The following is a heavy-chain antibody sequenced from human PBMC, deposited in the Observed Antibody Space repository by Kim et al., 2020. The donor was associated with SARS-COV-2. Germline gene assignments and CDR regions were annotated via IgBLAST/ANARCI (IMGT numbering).Heavy chain of an antibody. V-gene: IGHV3-48*03. CDR1: GFTFSSYE. CDR2: ISSSGSTI. J-gene: IGHJ6*01. D-gene: IGHD6-19*01. CDR3: ARDSGSGWRDFGMDV. Sequence: GGSLRLSCAASGFTFSSYEMNWVRQAPGKGLEWVSYISSSGSTIYYADSVKGRFTISRDNAKNSLYLQMNSLRAEDTAVYYCARDSGSGWRDFGMDVWGQGATVTVSS.